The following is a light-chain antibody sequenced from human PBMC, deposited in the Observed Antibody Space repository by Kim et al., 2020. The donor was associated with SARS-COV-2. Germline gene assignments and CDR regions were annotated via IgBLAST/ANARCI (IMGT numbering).Light chain of an antibody. V-gene: IGLV2-14*03. CDR1: SSDIGIYDY. CDR3: SSYASVSTYV. Sequence: QSALAQPASVSGSPGQSITISCIGTSSDIGIYDYVSWYQQHSGKAPKLVIYDVSHRPSGISNRFSGSKSGNTASLTISGLQPEDEADYYCSSYASVSTYVFGPGTKVTVL. J-gene: IGLJ1*01. CDR2: DVS.